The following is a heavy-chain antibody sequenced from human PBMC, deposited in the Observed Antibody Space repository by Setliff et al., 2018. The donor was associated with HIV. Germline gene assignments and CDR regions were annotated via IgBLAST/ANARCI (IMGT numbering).Heavy chain of an antibody. D-gene: IGHD6-19*01. CDR1: GGSTNIGSFY. J-gene: IGHJ5*02. CDR3: ARGRGAWFEGSWFDP. CDR2: VYTSGNT. V-gene: IGHV4-61*09. Sequence: SETLSLTCTVSGGSTNIGSFYWSWIRQPAGKGPEWLGHVYTSGNTYYDPSLASRVAISLDRSKSQFSLKLDSVTAADTALSFCARGRGAWFEGSWFDPWGQGSLVTVSS.